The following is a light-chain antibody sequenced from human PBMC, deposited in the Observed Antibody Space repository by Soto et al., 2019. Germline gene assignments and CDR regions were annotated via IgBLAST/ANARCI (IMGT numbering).Light chain of an antibody. V-gene: IGKV3-20*01. CDR1: QSVGNNY. CDR3: QQYGSSPRLT. J-gene: IGKJ4*01. CDR2: GAS. Sequence: EIVLKQSPGTLSLSPEERASLSCTASQSVGNNYLAWYQQKPGQAPRLLIYGASSRATGIPDRFSGSGSGTDFTLTISRLEPEDFAVYYCQQYGSSPRLTFGGGTKVDIK.